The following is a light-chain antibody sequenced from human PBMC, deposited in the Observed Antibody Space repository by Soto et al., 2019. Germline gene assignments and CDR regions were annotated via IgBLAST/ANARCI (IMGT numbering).Light chain of an antibody. CDR1: SSDVGGHNY. J-gene: IGLJ1*01. CDR3: SSFSSSSTLYV. Sequence: QSALTQPPSASGSPGQSITISCTGTSSDVGGHNYVSWYQHHADKAPKLMIYEVSNRPSGVSNRFSGSKSGNTASLTIYGLQAEDEADYYCSSFSSSSTLYVFGTGTKVTVL. V-gene: IGLV2-14*01. CDR2: EVS.